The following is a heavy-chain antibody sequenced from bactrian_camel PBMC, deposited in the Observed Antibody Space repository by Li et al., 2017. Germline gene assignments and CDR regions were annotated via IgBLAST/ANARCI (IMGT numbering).Heavy chain of an antibody. V-gene: IGHV3S1*01. J-gene: IGHJ4*01. Sequence: HVQLVESGGGSVPAGGSLRLSCAGSGFTFRSRCMAWFRQAPGKEREGVAAIYTTGGIPYYADAVKGRFTISQDAARNTVYLQMNSLKPEDTAMYYCARVMRVGCSEYGGSRAIDNYWGQGTQVTVS. CDR3: ARVMRVGCSEYGGSRAIDNY. CDR1: GFTFRSRC. CDR2: IYTTGGIP. D-gene: IGHD6*01.